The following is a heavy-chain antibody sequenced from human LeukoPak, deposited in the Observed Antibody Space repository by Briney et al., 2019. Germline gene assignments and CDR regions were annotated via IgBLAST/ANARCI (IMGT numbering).Heavy chain of an antibody. J-gene: IGHJ5*02. CDR1: GGSISSGSYY. Sequence: SQTLSLTCTVSGGSISSGSYYWSWIRQPAGKGLEWIGRIYTSGSTNYNPSLKSRVTISVDTSKNQFSLKLSSVTAADTAVYYCARFRYDSRSGWFDPWGQGTLVTVPS. D-gene: IGHD3-22*01. CDR3: ARFRYDSRSGWFDP. V-gene: IGHV4-61*02. CDR2: IYTSGST.